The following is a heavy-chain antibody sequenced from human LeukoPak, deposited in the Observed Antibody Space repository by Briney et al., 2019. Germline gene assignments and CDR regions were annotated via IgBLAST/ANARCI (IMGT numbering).Heavy chain of an antibody. CDR3: ARGSQSYYFGY. Sequence: GGSLRLSCAASGFTFDDYGMSWVRQAPGKGLEWVSGINWNGGSTAYADSVKGRFTISRDNAKNSLYLEMNSLRAEDTALYYCARGSQSYYFGYWGQGTLVTVSS. V-gene: IGHV3-20*04. J-gene: IGHJ4*02. CDR2: INWNGGST. CDR1: GFTFDDYG.